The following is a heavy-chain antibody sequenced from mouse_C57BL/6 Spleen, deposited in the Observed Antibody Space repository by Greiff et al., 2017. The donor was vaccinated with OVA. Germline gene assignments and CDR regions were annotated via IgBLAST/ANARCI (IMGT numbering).Heavy chain of an antibody. D-gene: IGHD2-2*01. CDR2: IDPETGGT. CDR1: GYTFTDYE. Sequence: QVQLQQSGAELVRPGASVTLSCKASGYTFTDYEMHWVKQTPVHGLEWIGAIDPETGGTAYNQKFKGKAILTADKSSSTAYMELRSLTSEDSAVYYCTYYGYDVGAMDDWGQGTSVTVSS. CDR3: TYYGYDVGAMDD. V-gene: IGHV1-15*01. J-gene: IGHJ4*01.